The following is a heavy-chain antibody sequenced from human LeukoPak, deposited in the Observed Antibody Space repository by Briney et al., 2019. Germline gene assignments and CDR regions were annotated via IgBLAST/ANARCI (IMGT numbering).Heavy chain of an antibody. CDR2: INPNSGGT. CDR3: ARGRVYYDQNDAFDI. Sequence: ASVKVSCKASGYTFTGYYIHWVRQAPGQGLEWMGWINPNSGGTNYGKKFQGRVTMTRDTSISTAYMELSRLRSDDTAVYYCARGRVYYDQNDAFDIWGQGTMVTVSS. D-gene: IGHD3-22*01. J-gene: IGHJ3*02. CDR1: GYTFTGYY. V-gene: IGHV1-2*02.